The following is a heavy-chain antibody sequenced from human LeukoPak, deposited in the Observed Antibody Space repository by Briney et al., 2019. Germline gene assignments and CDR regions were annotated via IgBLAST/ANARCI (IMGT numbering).Heavy chain of an antibody. Sequence: PGGSLRLSCAASGFTFSSYAMHRVRQAPGKGREGVAVISYDGSNKYYADSVKGRFTISRDNSKNTLYMQMNSLRAEDTAVYYCARDLNSSSDYWGQGTLVTVSS. J-gene: IGHJ4*02. CDR3: ARDLNSSSDY. CDR1: GFTFSSYA. CDR2: ISYDGSNK. V-gene: IGHV3-30-3*01. D-gene: IGHD6-13*01.